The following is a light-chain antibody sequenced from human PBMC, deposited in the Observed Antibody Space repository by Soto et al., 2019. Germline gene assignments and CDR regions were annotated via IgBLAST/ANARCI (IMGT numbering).Light chain of an antibody. CDR2: DAS. CDR1: QDISNY. J-gene: IGKJ5*01. Sequence: IQMPQNTSSLSASVGDTVTITCQASQDISNYLNWYQQKPGKALKLLIYDASTLHPGVPSRFRGSGSGTEFSFNITSLQPEDVATYYCQQYDDLPITFGQGTRLEI. CDR3: QQYDDLPIT. V-gene: IGKV1-33*01.